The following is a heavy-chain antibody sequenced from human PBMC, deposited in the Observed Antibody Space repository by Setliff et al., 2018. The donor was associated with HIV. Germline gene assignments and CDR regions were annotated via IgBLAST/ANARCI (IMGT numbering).Heavy chain of an antibody. V-gene: IGHV3-53*01. Sequence: GGSLRLSCVASGFTVSSNYMSWVRQAPGKGLEWVSVIYSGGSTYYADSVKGRFTISKDNSRDTLYLQMSSLREEDTAVYYCAKVFAYGGDCSGISCYSLWFDPWGHGTLVTVSS. CDR2: IYSGGST. CDR3: AKVFAYGGDCSGISCYSLWFDP. CDR1: GFTVSSNY. J-gene: IGHJ5*02. D-gene: IGHD2-15*01.